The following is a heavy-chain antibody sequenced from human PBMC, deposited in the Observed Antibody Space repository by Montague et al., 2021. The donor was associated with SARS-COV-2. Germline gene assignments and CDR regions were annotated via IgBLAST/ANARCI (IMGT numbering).Heavy chain of an antibody. CDR3: ARSVSYYYGMDV. J-gene: IGHJ6*02. CDR1: GFTFSSYG. V-gene: IGHV3-33*05. CDR2: ISYDGSNK. Sequence: SLRLSCAASGFTFSSYGMHWVRQAPGKGLEWVAVISYDGSNKYYADSVKGRFTISRDNSKNTLYLQMNSLRAEDTAVYYCARSVSYYYGMDVWGQGTTVTVSS.